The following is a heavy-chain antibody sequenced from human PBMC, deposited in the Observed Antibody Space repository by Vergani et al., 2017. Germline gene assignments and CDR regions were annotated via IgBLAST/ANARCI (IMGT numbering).Heavy chain of an antibody. J-gene: IGHJ6*03. D-gene: IGHD3-3*01. V-gene: IGHV3-48*04. CDR2: ISSSGSTI. CDR3: ARDGIWADFWSGYYYYMDV. Sequence: VQLVESGGGVVQPGRSLRLSCAASGFTFSSYGMHWVRQAPGKGLEWVSYISSSGSTIYYADSVQGRFTISRDNDKNSLYLQMNSLRAEDTAVYYCARDGIWADFWSGYYYYMDVWGKGTTVTVSS. CDR1: GFTFSSYG.